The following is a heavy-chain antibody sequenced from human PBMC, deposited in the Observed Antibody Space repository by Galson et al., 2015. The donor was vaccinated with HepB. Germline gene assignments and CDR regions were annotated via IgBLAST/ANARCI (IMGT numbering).Heavy chain of an antibody. D-gene: IGHD3-3*01. J-gene: IGHJ5*02. CDR2: IYYSGST. Sequence: ETLSLTCTVSGGSISSSSYYWGWIRQPPGKGLEWIGSIYYSGSTYYNPSLKSRVTISVDTSKNQFSLKLSSVTAADTAVYYCARALQGDFWSGYRPKSGDPPENWFDPWGQGTLVTVSS. V-gene: IGHV4-39*07. CDR3: ARALQGDFWSGYRPKSGDPPENWFDP. CDR1: GGSISSSSYY.